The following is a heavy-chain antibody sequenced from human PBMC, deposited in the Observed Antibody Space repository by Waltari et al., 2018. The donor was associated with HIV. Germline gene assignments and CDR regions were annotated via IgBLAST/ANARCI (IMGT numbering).Heavy chain of an antibody. CDR3: ARGHCSSTSCPGGMDV. V-gene: IGHV1-2*02. CDR1: GYTFTGYY. CDR2: INHKSGGT. Sequence: QVQLVQSGAEVKKPGASVKVSCKASGYTFTGYYMHWVRQAPGQGLEWMGWINHKSGGTNEAQKLQGRVNMTRDTSISTAYMELSRLRSDDTAVYYCARGHCSSTSCPGGMDVWGQGTTVTVSS. J-gene: IGHJ6*02. D-gene: IGHD2-2*01.